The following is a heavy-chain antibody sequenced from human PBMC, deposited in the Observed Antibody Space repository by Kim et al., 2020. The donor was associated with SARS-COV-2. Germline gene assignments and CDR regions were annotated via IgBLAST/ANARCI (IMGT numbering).Heavy chain of an antibody. CDR1: GYSFTSYW. CDR3: ARHDSSSWYAHALDY. Sequence: GESLKISCKGSGYSFTSYWIGWVRQMPGKGLEWMGIIYPGDSDTRYSPSFQGQVTISADKSISTAYLQWSSLKASDTAMYYCARHDSSSWYAHALDYWGQGTLVTVSS. V-gene: IGHV5-51*01. J-gene: IGHJ4*02. CDR2: IYPGDSDT. D-gene: IGHD6-13*01.